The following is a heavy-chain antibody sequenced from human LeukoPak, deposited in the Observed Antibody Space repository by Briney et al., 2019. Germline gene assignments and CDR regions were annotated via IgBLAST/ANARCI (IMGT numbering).Heavy chain of an antibody. CDR3: ARSGGSYGAWFDP. CDR2: IYPGDSDT. CDR1: GYSFATYW. Sequence: GESLKISCKVSGYSFATYWIGWVRQMPGKGLEWMGIIYPGDSDTRYSPSFQGQVTISADKSISTAYLQWSSLKASDTAMYYCARSGGSYGAWFDPWGQGTLVTVSS. V-gene: IGHV5-51*01. J-gene: IGHJ5*02. D-gene: IGHD1-26*01.